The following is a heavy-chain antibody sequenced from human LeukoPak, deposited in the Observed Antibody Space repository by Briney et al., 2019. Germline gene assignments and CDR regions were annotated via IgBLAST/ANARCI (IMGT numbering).Heavy chain of an antibody. CDR3: AREFGIVATTRRFDY. CDR2: INPNSGGT. D-gene: IGHD5-12*01. J-gene: IGHJ4*02. Sequence: ASVKVSCKASGYTFTGYYMHWVRQAPRQGLEWMGWINPNSGGTNYAQKFQGRVTMTRDTSISTAYMELSRLRSDDTAVYYCAREFGIVATTRRFDYWGQGTLVTVSS. CDR1: GYTFTGYY. V-gene: IGHV1-2*02.